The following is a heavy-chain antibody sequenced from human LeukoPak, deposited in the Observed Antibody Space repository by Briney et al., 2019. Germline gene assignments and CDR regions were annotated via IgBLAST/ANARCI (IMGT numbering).Heavy chain of an antibody. J-gene: IGHJ6*02. Sequence: GGSLRLSCAASGFTFRSYGMHWVRQAPGRGLEWVAVFYYDGSHEHYTDSVKGRFTISRDSSKNTLYLQMNSLRAEDTAVYYCARQLPYGYYYGMDVWGQGTTVTVSS. CDR1: GFTFRSYG. CDR2: FYYDGSHE. D-gene: IGHD2-2*02. CDR3: ARQLPYGYYYGMDV. V-gene: IGHV3-33*01.